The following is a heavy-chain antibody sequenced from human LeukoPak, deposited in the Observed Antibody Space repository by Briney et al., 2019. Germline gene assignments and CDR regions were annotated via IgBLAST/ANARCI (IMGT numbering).Heavy chain of an antibody. Sequence: GGSLRLSCAASGFTFSTYWMHWVRHAPGKGLVWVSRINSEGSITGYADSVKGRFTISRDNAKKTLYLQMSSLRVEDTAVYYCVGFNYGDYPGDYWGQGTLVTVSS. CDR3: VGFNYGDYPGDY. CDR2: INSEGSIT. J-gene: IGHJ4*02. V-gene: IGHV3-74*01. CDR1: GFTFSTYW. D-gene: IGHD4-17*01.